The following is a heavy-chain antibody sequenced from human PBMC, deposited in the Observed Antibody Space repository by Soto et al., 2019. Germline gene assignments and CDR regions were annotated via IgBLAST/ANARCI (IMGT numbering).Heavy chain of an antibody. V-gene: IGHV4-34*01. D-gene: IGHD5-18*01. J-gene: IGHJ4*02. CDR2: INHSGST. CDR3: ARGSSFYGYVY. CDR1: GFTFSRYA. Sequence: XSLSLSCAASGFTFSRYAMRWVPQAPGKGLEWIGEINHSGSTNYNPSLKSRVTISVDTSKNQFSLKLSPVTAADTAVYYCARGSSFYGYVYWGQGTLVTVSS.